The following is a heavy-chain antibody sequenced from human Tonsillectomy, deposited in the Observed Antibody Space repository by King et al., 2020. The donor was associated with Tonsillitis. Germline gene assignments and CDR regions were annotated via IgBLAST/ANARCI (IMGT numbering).Heavy chain of an antibody. D-gene: IGHD3-3*01. CDR3: ARGGHYYDFWSGYSNWFDP. Sequence: VQLVESGAEVKKPGASVKVSCKASGYTFTGYYMHWVRQAPGRGLEWMGWINPNSGGTNYAQKFQGRVTVTGDTSITTAYLELSRLRSDDTAVYYCARGGHYYDFWSGYSNWFDPWGQGTLVTVSS. CDR1: GYTFTGYY. V-gene: IGHV1-2*02. CDR2: INPNSGGT. J-gene: IGHJ5*02.